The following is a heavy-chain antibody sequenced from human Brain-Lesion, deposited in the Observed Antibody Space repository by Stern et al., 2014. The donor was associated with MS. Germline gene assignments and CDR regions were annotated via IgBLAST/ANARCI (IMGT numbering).Heavy chain of an antibody. CDR3: ARRGDSSSSGFDY. J-gene: IGHJ4*02. CDR1: GYRFTSNW. Sequence: EDQLVESGAEVKKPGESLKISCKGSGYRFTSNWIGWVRQMPGKGLEWMGVIWPGDSDPRYSPSFQGQVTISADKPISTAYLQWSSLQASDTAMYYCARRGDSSSSGFDYWGQGTLVIVSS. CDR2: IWPGDSDP. V-gene: IGHV5-51*01. D-gene: IGHD6-6*01.